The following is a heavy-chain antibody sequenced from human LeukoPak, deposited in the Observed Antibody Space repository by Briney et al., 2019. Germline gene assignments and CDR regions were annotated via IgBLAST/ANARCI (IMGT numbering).Heavy chain of an antibody. J-gene: IGHJ5*02. V-gene: IGHV1-2*02. CDR1: GYTFTGYY. Sequence: ASVKVSCKASGYTFTGYYMHWVRQAPGQGLEWMGWINPNSGGTNYAQKFQGRVTMTWDTSISTAYMELSRLRSDDTAVYYCARDLDKNDYDSSDWFDPWGQGTLVTVSS. CDR2: INPNSGGT. D-gene: IGHD3-22*01. CDR3: ARDLDKNDYDSSDWFDP.